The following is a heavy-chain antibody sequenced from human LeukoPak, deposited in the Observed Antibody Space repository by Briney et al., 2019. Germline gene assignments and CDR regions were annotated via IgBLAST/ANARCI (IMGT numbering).Heavy chain of an antibody. Sequence: GGSLRLSCAASGFTFSSYGMHWVRQAPGKGLEWVAVIWYDGSKKYYADSVKGRFTISRDNSKNTLYLQMNGLRVEDTAVYYCASYGGNSGFDCWGQGTLVTVSS. CDR2: IWYDGSKK. D-gene: IGHD4-23*01. CDR1: GFTFSSYG. CDR3: ASYGGNSGFDC. V-gene: IGHV3-33*01. J-gene: IGHJ4*02.